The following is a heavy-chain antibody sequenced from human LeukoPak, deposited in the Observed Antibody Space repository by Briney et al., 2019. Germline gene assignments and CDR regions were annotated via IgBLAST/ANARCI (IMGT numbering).Heavy chain of an antibody. D-gene: IGHD3-10*01. Sequence: GGSLRLSCAASGFTFSSYEMNWVRQAPGKGLEWVSYISSSSSTIYYADSVKGRFTISRDNAKNSLYLQMNSLRAEDTAVYYCARSRYGSGVYFDYWGQGTLVTVSS. V-gene: IGHV3-48*03. J-gene: IGHJ4*02. CDR3: ARSRYGSGVYFDY. CDR2: ISSSSSTI. CDR1: GFTFSSYE.